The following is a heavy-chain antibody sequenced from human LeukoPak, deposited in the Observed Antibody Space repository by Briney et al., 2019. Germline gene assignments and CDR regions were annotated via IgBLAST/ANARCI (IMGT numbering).Heavy chain of an antibody. CDR1: GYTFSSFD. CDR3: AREEGSGSYYYYYYGMDV. D-gene: IGHD3-10*01. Sequence: GASVKVSCKASGYTFSSFDINWVRQATGQGLEWMGWINPNRGNTGYAQKFQDRVTMTTDTSTSTAYMELRSLRSDDTAVYYCAREEGSGSYYYYYYGMDVWGQGTTVTVSS. V-gene: IGHV1-8*01. CDR2: INPNRGNT. J-gene: IGHJ6*02.